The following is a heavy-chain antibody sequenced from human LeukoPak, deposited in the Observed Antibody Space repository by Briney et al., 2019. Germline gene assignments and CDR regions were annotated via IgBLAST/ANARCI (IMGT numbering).Heavy chain of an antibody. J-gene: IGHJ4*02. Sequence: GGSLRLSCAASGFTFSSYAMSWLRPAPGQGLEWVSLIYSDDTTLYADPVKGRFTISRDISKNTLYLQMSSLRAEDTAVYYCARRAGGYSHPYDYWGQGVLVTVSS. CDR1: GFTFSSYA. CDR2: IYSDDTT. D-gene: IGHD4-23*01. CDR3: ARRAGGYSHPYDY. V-gene: IGHV3-53*01.